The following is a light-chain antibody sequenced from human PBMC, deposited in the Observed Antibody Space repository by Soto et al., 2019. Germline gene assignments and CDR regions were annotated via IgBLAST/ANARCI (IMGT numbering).Light chain of an antibody. CDR1: QSVSSN. CDR2: GAS. V-gene: IGKV3-15*01. J-gene: IGKJ4*01. Sequence: EIVMTQSPVTLSVSPGERATLSCRASQSVSSNLAWYQQKPGRAPRLLIYGASTRATGIPPGFSGSGSGTDFTLTISSLQSEDFAVYYCQQYNNWPLTFGGGTKVEIK. CDR3: QQYNNWPLT.